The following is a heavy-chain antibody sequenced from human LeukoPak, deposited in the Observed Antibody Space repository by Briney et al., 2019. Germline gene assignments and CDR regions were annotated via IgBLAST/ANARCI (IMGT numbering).Heavy chain of an antibody. J-gene: IGHJ3*02. CDR2: ISDSGDNT. CDR3: AEDPYSSSPRAFDI. V-gene: IGHV3-23*01. CDR1: GFTCSSYG. Sequence: PGGSLRLSCAGSGFTCSSYGLSWVRQAPGKGLEGVSSISDSGDNTDYADSVKGRVTISRDNSQNTLHLEMNSLRAEDAAVYYCAEDPYSSSPRAFDIWPQGTMVPVSS. D-gene: IGHD6-6*01.